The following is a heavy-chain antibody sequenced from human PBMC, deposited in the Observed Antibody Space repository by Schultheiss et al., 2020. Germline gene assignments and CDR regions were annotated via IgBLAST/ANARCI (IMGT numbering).Heavy chain of an antibody. CDR1: GYTFTGYY. V-gene: IGHV1-2*02. Sequence: AAVKVSCKASGYTFTGYYMHWVRQAPGQGLEWMGWMNPNSGNTGYAQKFQGRVTMTRDTSISTAYMELSRLGSDDTAVYYCARASTTVTTGNFYYYYGMDVWGPGTTITVAS. D-gene: IGHD4-17*01. J-gene: IGHJ6*02. CDR3: ARASTTVTTGNFYYYYGMDV. CDR2: MNPNSGNT.